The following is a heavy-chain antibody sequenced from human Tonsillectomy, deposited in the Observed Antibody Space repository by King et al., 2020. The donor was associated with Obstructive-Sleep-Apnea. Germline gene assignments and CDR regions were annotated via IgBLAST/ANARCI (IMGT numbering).Heavy chain of an antibody. D-gene: IGHD5-18*01. Sequence: VQLVESGGGVVQPGRSLRLSCTGSGFTFSSFVFHWVRQAPGKGLEWVAVISIDGNNKFYADSVKGRFTISRDDSKNPVYVKLNSLRVEDTAVYFCARDRGLWSVFVFWGQGTLVTVSS. CDR2: ISIDGNNK. CDR3: ARDRGLWSVFVF. CDR1: GFTFSSFV. J-gene: IGHJ4*02. V-gene: IGHV3-30-3*01.